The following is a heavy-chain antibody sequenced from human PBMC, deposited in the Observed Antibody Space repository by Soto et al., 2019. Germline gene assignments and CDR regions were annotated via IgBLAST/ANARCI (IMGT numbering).Heavy chain of an antibody. D-gene: IGHD3-22*01. V-gene: IGHV4-59*01. CDR2: IYYSGST. Sequence: PSETLSLTCTVSGGSISSYYWSWIRQPPGKGLEWIGYIYYSGSTNYNPSLKSRVTISVDTSKNQFSLKLSSVTAADTAVYYCARTRTYYYDSSGYYHWFDPWGQGTLVTVSS. CDR1: GGSISSYY. J-gene: IGHJ5*02. CDR3: ARTRTYYYDSSGYYHWFDP.